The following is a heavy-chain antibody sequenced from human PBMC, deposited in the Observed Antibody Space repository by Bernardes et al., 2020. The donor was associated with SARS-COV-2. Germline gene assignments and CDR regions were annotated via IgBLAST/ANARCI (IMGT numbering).Heavy chain of an antibody. V-gene: IGHV3-7*01. CDR3: AKGGYRYGS. CDR1: GFTFSSYW. J-gene: IGHJ5*02. D-gene: IGHD5-18*01. Sequence: GGSLRLSCAASGFTFSSYWMSWVRQAPGKGLEWVANIKEDGSEKNYVDSVKARFSISRDNAKNSLYLQMNSLRAEETAVYYCAKGGYRYGSWGQGNLVTVSS. CDR2: IKEDGSEK.